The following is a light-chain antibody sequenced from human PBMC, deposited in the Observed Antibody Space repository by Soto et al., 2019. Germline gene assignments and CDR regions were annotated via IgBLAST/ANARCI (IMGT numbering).Light chain of an antibody. Sequence: DIVMTQSPLSLPVTPGEPASISCRSSQSLLHSNGYNYLDWYLQKPGQSPQLLIYLGSYRASGVPDRCSGSGSGTDFTLKISRGEAEDVGVYYCMQALQTRTFGQGTKVDIK. J-gene: IGKJ1*01. CDR2: LGS. CDR1: QSLLHSNGYNY. V-gene: IGKV2-28*01. CDR3: MQALQTRT.